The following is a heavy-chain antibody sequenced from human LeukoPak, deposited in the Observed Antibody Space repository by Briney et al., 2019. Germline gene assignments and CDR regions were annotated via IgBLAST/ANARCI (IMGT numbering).Heavy chain of an antibody. CDR2: ISSSGSTI. D-gene: IGHD7-27*01. Sequence: KPGGSLRLSCAASGFTFRSYWMSWIRQAPGKGLEWVSYISSSGSTIYYADSVEGRFTISRDNAKNSLYLQMNSLRAEDTAVYYCARDLSWGSLDYWGQGTLVTVSS. V-gene: IGHV3-11*04. J-gene: IGHJ4*02. CDR1: GFTFRSYW. CDR3: ARDLSWGSLDY.